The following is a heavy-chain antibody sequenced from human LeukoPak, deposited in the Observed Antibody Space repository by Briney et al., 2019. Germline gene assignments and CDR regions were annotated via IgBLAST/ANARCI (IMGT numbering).Heavy chain of an antibody. CDR1: GGSISSSSYY. CDR3: ASIPYYDSSGYVDY. Sequence: SETLSLTCTVSGGSISSSSYYWGWIRQPPGKGLEWIGSIHYSGSTYYNPSLKSRVTISVDTSKNQFSLKLSSVTAADTAVYYCASIPYYDSSGYVDYWGQGTLVTVSS. D-gene: IGHD3-22*01. J-gene: IGHJ4*02. V-gene: IGHV4-39*01. CDR2: IHYSGST.